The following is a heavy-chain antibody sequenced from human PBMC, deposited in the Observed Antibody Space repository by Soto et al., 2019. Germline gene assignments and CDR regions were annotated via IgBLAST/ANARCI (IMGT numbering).Heavy chain of an antibody. CDR1: GGSISSSSYY. Sequence: SETLSLTCTVSGGSISSSSYYWGWIRQPPGKGLEWIGSIYYSGSTYYNPSLKSRVTISVDTSKNQFSLKLSSVTAADAAVYYCARRWPTIFYWFDPWGQGTLVTVSS. D-gene: IGHD3-3*01. CDR3: ARRWPTIFYWFDP. J-gene: IGHJ5*02. CDR2: IYYSGST. V-gene: IGHV4-39*01.